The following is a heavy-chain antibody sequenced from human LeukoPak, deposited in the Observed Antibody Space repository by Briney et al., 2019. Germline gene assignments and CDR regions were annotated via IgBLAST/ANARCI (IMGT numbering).Heavy chain of an antibody. D-gene: IGHD1-26*01. V-gene: IGHV1-2*02. Sequence: ASVTVSFKSSGYTFTVYYMHWVRQAPGQGLEWMGWINPNSSGRNYAQKFQGRVTMTRDTSISTAYMELSRLRSDDTAVYYCARGKVGATQPGSYWGPRTLVTVSS. CDR2: INPNSSGR. J-gene: IGHJ4*02. CDR1: GYTFTVYY. CDR3: ARGKVGATQPGSY.